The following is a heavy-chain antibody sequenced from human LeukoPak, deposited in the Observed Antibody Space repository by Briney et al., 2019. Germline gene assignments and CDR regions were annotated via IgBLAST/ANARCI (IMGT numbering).Heavy chain of an antibody. Sequence: ASVTVSCKVSGYTLTELSMHWVRQAPGKGLEWMGGFDPEDGETIYAQKFQGRVTMTEDTSTDTAYKELSSLRSEDTAVYYCATDSGVVVAASNYYYGMDVWGQGTTVTVSS. CDR3: ATDSGVVVAASNYYYGMDV. D-gene: IGHD2-15*01. CDR2: FDPEDGET. J-gene: IGHJ6*02. CDR1: GYTLTELS. V-gene: IGHV1-24*01.